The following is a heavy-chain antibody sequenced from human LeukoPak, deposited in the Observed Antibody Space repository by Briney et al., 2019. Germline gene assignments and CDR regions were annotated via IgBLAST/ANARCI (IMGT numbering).Heavy chain of an antibody. CDR1: GYTFTSYG. CDR2: ISAYNGNT. CDR3: ARGIAAAGTSRYSGSYSINDY. J-gene: IGHJ4*02. Sequence: ASVKVSCKASGYTFTSYGISWVRQAPGQGLEWMGWISAYNGNTNYAQKLQGRVTMTTDTSTSTAYMELRSLRSDDTAVYYCARGIAAAGTSRYSGSYSINDYWGQGTLVTVSS. D-gene: IGHD6-13*01. V-gene: IGHV1-18*01.